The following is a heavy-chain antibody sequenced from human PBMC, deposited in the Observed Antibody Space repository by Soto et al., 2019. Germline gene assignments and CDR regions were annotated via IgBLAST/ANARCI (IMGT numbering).Heavy chain of an antibody. V-gene: IGHV3-33*01. CDR2: IWYDGSNK. J-gene: IGHJ6*02. Sequence: PGGSLRLSCAASGFTFSSYGMHWVRQDPGKGLEWVAVIWYDGSNKYYADSVKGRFTISRDNSKNTLYLQMNSLRAEDTAVYYCARDQYCSGGSCVYYGMDVWGQGTTVTVSS. D-gene: IGHD2-15*01. CDR1: GFTFSSYG. CDR3: ARDQYCSGGSCVYYGMDV.